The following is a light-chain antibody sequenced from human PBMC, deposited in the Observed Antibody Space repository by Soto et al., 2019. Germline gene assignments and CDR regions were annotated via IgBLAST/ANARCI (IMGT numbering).Light chain of an antibody. CDR2: VGTGGIVG. Sequence: QLVLTQPPSASASLGASVTLTCTLSSGYSNYKADWYQQRPGKGPRFVMRVGTGGIVGSKGDGIPDRFSVLGSGLNRYLTIKNIQEEDESDYHCGADHGSGSNFVVFGGGTKLTVL. V-gene: IGLV9-49*01. CDR3: GADHGSGSNFVV. CDR1: SGYSNYK. J-gene: IGLJ2*01.